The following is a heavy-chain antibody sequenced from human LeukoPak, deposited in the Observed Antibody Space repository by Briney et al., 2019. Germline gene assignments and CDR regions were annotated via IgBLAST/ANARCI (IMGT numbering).Heavy chain of an antibody. Sequence: GGSLRLSCAASGFTFSSYWMSWVRQAPGKGLEWVSSISSSSSYIYYADSVKGRFTISRDNAKNSLYLQMNSLRAEDTAVYYCAREDGPGYSSSWNDYWGQGTLVTVSS. CDR3: AREDGPGYSSSWNDY. V-gene: IGHV3-21*01. D-gene: IGHD6-13*01. J-gene: IGHJ4*02. CDR1: GFTFSSYW. CDR2: ISSSSSYI.